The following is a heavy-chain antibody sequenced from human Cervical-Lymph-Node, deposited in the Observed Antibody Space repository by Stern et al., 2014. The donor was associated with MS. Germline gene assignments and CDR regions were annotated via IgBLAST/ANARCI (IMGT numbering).Heavy chain of an antibody. Sequence: EVQLMESGGGLVQPGGSLRLPCTASGLTFSSYGMSWVRQAPGKGLEWVSVISGRGADTYYGESVKGRFTISRDNSKNTLYLRMNSLRAEDTAVYYCAKESGSYDYYYFGMDVWGQGTTVIVSS. J-gene: IGHJ6*02. CDR3: AKESGSYDYYYFGMDV. D-gene: IGHD1-26*01. CDR1: GLTFSSYG. CDR2: ISGRGADT. V-gene: IGHV3-23*01.